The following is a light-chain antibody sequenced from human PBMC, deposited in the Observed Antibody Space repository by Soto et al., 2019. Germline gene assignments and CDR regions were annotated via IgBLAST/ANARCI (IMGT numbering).Light chain of an antibody. V-gene: IGKV1-27*01. Sequence: DIEMTQSPSSLSASVGNRVSITCRASQGISNNLAWYQQKPGKVPKVLIYSASTLQPGVPSRFSGSAFGPDYTITINSLQPDDSETYSCQNYDSAPLTFGQGTRLDIK. CDR3: QNYDSAPLT. J-gene: IGKJ5*01. CDR1: QGISNN. CDR2: SAS.